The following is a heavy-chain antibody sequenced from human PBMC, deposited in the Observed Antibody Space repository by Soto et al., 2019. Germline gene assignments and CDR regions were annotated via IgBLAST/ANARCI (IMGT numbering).Heavy chain of an antibody. CDR2: IYHSGST. Sequence: SETLSLTCAVSGGSISSGGYSWSWIRQPPGKGLEWIGYIYHSGSTYYNPSLKSRVTISVDRSKNQFSLKLSSVTAADTAVYYCARARELYCSGGSCYYFDYWGQGTLVTVSS. CDR3: ARARELYCSGGSCYYFDY. CDR1: GGSISSGGYS. V-gene: IGHV4-30-2*01. D-gene: IGHD2-15*01. J-gene: IGHJ4*02.